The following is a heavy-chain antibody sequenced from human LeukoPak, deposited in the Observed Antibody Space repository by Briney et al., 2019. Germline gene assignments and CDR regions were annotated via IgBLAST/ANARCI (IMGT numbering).Heavy chain of an antibody. CDR2: ISSSSSYI. CDR1: GFTFSSYS. Sequence: GGSLRLSCAASGFTFSSYSMNWVRQAPGKGLEWVSSISSSSSYIYYADSVKGRFTISRDNAKNSLYLQMNSLRAEDTAVYYCARDHEYYDILTGLEYGMDVWGQGTTVTVSS. D-gene: IGHD3-9*01. V-gene: IGHV3-21*01. J-gene: IGHJ6*02. CDR3: ARDHEYYDILTGLEYGMDV.